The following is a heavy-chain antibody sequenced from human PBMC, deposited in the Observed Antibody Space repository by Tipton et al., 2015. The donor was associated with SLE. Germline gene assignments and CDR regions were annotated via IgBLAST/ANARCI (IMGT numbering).Heavy chain of an antibody. V-gene: IGHV4-31*03. CDR2: IFYSGST. Sequence: TLSLTCTVSGDSIISGAYYWSWVRQHPGRGLEWLAYIFYSGSTYYNPSLKSRLNISVDRSNNQFSLKLTSVTPADTAVYFCARDVFCGGDCYGALGLWGQGSLVTVSS. D-gene: IGHD2-21*01. J-gene: IGHJ4*02. CDR1: GDSIISGAYY. CDR3: ARDVFCGGDCYGALGL.